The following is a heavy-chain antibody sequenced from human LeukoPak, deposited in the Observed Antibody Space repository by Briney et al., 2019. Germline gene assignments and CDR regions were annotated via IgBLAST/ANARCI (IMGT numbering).Heavy chain of an antibody. CDR1: GFTFSDYY. Sequence: GGSLRLSCAASGFTFSDYYMSWIRQAPGKGLEWVSYISGSGRTIYYADSVKGRFTISRDNAKNSPYLQMNNLRAEDTAVYYCAREGTMNGMDVWGQGTTVTVSS. V-gene: IGHV3-11*01. J-gene: IGHJ6*02. CDR2: ISGSGRTI. CDR3: AREGTMNGMDV. D-gene: IGHD1-1*01.